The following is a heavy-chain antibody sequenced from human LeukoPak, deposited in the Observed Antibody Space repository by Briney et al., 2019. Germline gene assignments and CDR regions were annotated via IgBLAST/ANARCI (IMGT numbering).Heavy chain of an antibody. J-gene: IGHJ3*02. CDR3: AKGASGAFDI. CDR2: ISWNSGSI. Sequence: GGSLRLSCAASGFTFDDYAMHWVRQAPGKGLEWVSGISWNSGSIGYADSVKGRFTISRDNAKNSLYLQMNSLRAEDTALCYCAKGASGAFDIWGQGTMVTVSS. CDR1: GFTFDDYA. V-gene: IGHV3-9*01.